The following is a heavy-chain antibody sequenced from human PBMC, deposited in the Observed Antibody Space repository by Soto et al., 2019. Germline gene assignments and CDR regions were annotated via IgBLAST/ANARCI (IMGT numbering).Heavy chain of an antibody. Sequence: PSLTLPLPCAAYGGSFSGYYWSWIRQPPGKGLESIGEINHRGSTNYNPSLKSRVTISVDTSKNQSSLKLTSVTAADTAVYYCARRGDYYDSSGDANDVWGQGTMGTVSS. CDR2: INHRGST. CDR1: GGSFSGYY. V-gene: IGHV4-34*01. J-gene: IGHJ3*01. D-gene: IGHD3-22*01. CDR3: ARRGDYYDSSGDANDV.